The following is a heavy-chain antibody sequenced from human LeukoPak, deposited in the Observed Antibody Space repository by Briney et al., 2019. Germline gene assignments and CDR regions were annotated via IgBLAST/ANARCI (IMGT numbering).Heavy chain of an antibody. CDR3: AKEGDYYGSGSYRDGFDI. CDR1: GFTFSDYY. CDR2: IRYDGINK. V-gene: IGHV3-30*02. Sequence: GGSLRLSCVASGFTFSDYYMGWIRQAPGKGLEWVAFIRYDGINKYYADSVKGRFTISRDSFKNTLYLQMNSLRPEDTAVYYCAKEGDYYGSGSYRDGFDIWGQGTRATVSS. J-gene: IGHJ3*02. D-gene: IGHD3-10*01.